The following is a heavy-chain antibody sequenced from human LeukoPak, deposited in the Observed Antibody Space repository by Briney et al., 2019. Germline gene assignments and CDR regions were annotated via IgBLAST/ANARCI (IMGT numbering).Heavy chain of an antibody. CDR1: GYTFTGYY. J-gene: IGHJ3*02. V-gene: IGHV1-46*01. CDR3: ARLEHSSGWLVDAFDI. Sequence: ASVKVSCKASGYTFTGYYMHWVRQAPGQGLEWMGIINPSGGSTSYARKFQGRVTMTRATSTSTVYVELSSLRSEDTAVYYCARLEHSSGWLVDAFDIWGQGTMVTVSS. CDR2: INPSGGST. D-gene: IGHD6-19*01.